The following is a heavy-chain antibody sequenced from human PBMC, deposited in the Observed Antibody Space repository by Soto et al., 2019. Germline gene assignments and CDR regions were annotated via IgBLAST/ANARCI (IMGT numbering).Heavy chain of an antibody. CDR1: GFTFKNFA. Sequence: EVQLLESGGGLVQPGGSLRLSCAASGFTFKNFAVSWVRQAPGKAMEWVSAIGGSGSSANYADSVKGRFTVSRDDSKSTLYLQMSGLRVDDTALYYCAKDAVAYNGEWDWFDLWGQGTLVTVSS. D-gene: IGHD3-10*01. CDR2: IGGSGSSA. J-gene: IGHJ5*02. CDR3: AKDAVAYNGEWDWFDL. V-gene: IGHV3-23*01.